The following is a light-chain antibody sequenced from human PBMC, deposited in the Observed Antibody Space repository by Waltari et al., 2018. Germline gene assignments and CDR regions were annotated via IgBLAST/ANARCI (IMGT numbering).Light chain of an antibody. J-gene: IGLJ2*01. CDR2: DVN. CDR1: SIDVETYDF. V-gene: IGLV2-14*03. CDR3: NSYTGSNTVV. Sequence: QSALTQPASVSGSPGQAITLSCTGSSIDVETYDFVSWYQRHPGKVPKLIIYDVNIRPSGVPDRFSGSKSGNTASLTISGLQAEDEAIYYCNSYTGSNTVVFGGWTKLTVL.